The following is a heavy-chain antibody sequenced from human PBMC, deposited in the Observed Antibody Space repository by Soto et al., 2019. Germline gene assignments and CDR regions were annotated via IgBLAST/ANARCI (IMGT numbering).Heavy chain of an antibody. D-gene: IGHD4-4*01. CDR2: IYWDDDK. CDR1: GFSLSTTGVG. Sequence: QITLRESGPTLVKPTQTLTLTCTFSGFSLSTTGVGVGWIRQPPGKALEWLALIYWDDDKRYSPSLKSRHTITKDTSKNQVVLRMTNMDPVDTATYYCALARYSNFDYWGQGTLVTVSS. CDR3: ALARYSNFDY. J-gene: IGHJ4*02. V-gene: IGHV2-5*02.